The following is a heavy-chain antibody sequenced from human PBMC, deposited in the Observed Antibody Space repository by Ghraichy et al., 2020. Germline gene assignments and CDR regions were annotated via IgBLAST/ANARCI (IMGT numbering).Heavy chain of an antibody. CDR3: ARRNYGDYVD. J-gene: IGHJ4*02. CDR2: INHSGST. Sequence: SETLSLTCAVYGGSFSGYYWSWIRQPPGKGLEWIGEINHSGSTNYNPSLKSRVTISVDTSKNQFSLKLSSVTAADTAVYYCARRNYGDYVDWGQGTLVTVSS. D-gene: IGHD4-17*01. CDR1: GGSFSGYY. V-gene: IGHV4-34*01.